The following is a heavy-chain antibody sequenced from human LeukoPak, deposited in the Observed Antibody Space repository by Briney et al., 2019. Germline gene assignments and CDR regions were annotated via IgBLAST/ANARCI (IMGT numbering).Heavy chain of an antibody. CDR2: ISSSRNYI. CDR3: ASFDGYKSRLFDY. Sequence: GGSLSLSCAASGFTFSSYSMNWVRQAPGKGLEWVVYISSSRNYIYYADSVSGRITITRDDAKTSLYLQMNSLRAEDTAVYYCASFDGYKSRLFDYWGQGTLVTVSS. J-gene: IGHJ4*02. CDR1: GFTFSSYS. V-gene: IGHV3-21*01. D-gene: IGHD5-24*01.